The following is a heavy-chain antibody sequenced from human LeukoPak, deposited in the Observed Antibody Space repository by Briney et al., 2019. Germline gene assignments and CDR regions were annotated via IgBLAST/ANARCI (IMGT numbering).Heavy chain of an antibody. Sequence: GGSLRLSCAAPGFTFSSYGMHWVRQAPGKGLEWVAVIWYDESNTYYADSVKGRFTISRDNSKNTLYLQMNSLRAGDAAVYYCAKDRAYSLDYWGQGALVTVSS. D-gene: IGHD4-11*01. V-gene: IGHV3-33*06. J-gene: IGHJ4*02. CDR3: AKDRAYSLDY. CDR2: IWYDESNT. CDR1: GFTFSSYG.